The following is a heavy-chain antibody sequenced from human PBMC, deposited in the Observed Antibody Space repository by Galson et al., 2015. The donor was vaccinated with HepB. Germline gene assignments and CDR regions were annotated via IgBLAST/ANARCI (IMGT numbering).Heavy chain of an antibody. CDR3: ATAVGYGTTKYYIYYGMDV. CDR2: TWPDESSK. Sequence: SLRLSCAASGLIFRNYGMHWVRQAPGKGLEWVAVTWPDESSKYYADSVKGRFTIARDNSQRTLFLQMNSLRAEDTAVCYCATAVGYGTTKYYIYYGMDVWGQGTTVTVSS. V-gene: IGHV3-33*01. J-gene: IGHJ6*02. CDR1: GLIFRNYG. D-gene: IGHD5-18*01.